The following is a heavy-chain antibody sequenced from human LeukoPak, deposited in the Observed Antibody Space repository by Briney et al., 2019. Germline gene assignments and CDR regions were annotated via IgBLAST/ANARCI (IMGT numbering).Heavy chain of an antibody. D-gene: IGHD5-24*01. Sequence: GGSLRLSCAASGFTFSSAAMTWVRQAPGKGLEWVSLIGSSGGSTYYADSVKGRFTISRDNSKNTLSLQMNSLRVEDTAIYYRAKDIQLSTWGLGTMVTVSS. J-gene: IGHJ3*01. CDR3: AKDIQLST. CDR2: IGSSGGST. V-gene: IGHV3-23*01. CDR1: GFTFSSAA.